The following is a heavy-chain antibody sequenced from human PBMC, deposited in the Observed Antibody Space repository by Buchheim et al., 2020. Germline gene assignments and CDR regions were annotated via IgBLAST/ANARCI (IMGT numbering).Heavy chain of an antibody. CDR2: IWYDGSNK. J-gene: IGHJ4*02. CDR1: GFTFSSYG. CDR3: ARGSYRWQLGRNFDY. V-gene: IGHV3-33*01. D-gene: IGHD6-6*01. Sequence: QVQLVESGGGVVQPGRSLRLSCAASGFTFSSYGMHWVRQAPGKGLEWVAVIWYDGSNKYYADSVKGRFTISRDNSKNTLYLQMNSLRAEDTAVYYCARGSYRWQLGRNFDYWGQGTL.